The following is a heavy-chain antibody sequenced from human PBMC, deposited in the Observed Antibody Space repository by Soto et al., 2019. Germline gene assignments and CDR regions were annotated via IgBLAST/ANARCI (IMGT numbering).Heavy chain of an antibody. J-gene: IGHJ6*02. CDR2: IYYSGST. CDR1: GGSISSSSYY. D-gene: IGHD3-3*01. Sequence: SDTLSLTCTVSGGSISSSSYYWGWIRQPPGKGLEWIGSIYYSGSTYYNPSLKSRVTISVDTSKNQFSLKLSSVTAADTAVYYCARIYYDFWSGYYYYYGMDVWGQGTTVTVSS. CDR3: ARIYYDFWSGYYYYYGMDV. V-gene: IGHV4-39*01.